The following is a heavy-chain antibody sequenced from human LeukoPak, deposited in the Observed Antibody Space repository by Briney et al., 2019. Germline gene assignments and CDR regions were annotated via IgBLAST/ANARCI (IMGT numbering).Heavy chain of an antibody. J-gene: IGHJ6*02. CDR1: GFTFSSYG. D-gene: IGHD2-15*01. CDR3: ARAHRPKDIVVVTVYYGMDV. Sequence: GGSLRLSCAVSGFTFSSYGMNWLRQAPGKGLEWVSFISSGSRSIYYADSVKGRFTISRDNAKNSLYLQMNSLRTEDTAVYYCARAHRPKDIVVVTVYYGMDVWGQGTTVTVSS. V-gene: IGHV3-21*01. CDR2: ISSGSRSI.